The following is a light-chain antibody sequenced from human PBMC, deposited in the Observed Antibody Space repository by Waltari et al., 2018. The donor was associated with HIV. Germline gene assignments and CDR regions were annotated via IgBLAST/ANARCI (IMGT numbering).Light chain of an antibody. CDR2: GTS. V-gene: IGKV1-39*01. CDR3: QQSFSIPWT. J-gene: IGKJ1*01. CDR1: QSVATY. Sequence: DIQMTQSPSSLSASLGDRVTIPCRASQSVATYLNWYQQKPGKAPNLLVYGTSTLQSGVPSRFSGSGSGTDFTLTISGLQPEDVGTYYCQQSFSIPWTFGQGTKVEVK.